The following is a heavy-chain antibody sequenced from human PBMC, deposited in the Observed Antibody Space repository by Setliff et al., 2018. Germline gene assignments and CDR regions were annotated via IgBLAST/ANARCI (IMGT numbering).Heavy chain of an antibody. CDR3: ARDPLTTNRRRAFDI. CDR1: GGSISGGGYY. D-gene: IGHD4-17*01. Sequence: SETLSLTCTVSGGSISGGGYYWSWIRQHPRKGLEWIGYIYYSGSTNYTPSLKSRVTLSVDTSRNHFSLKLNSVTAADTAVYYCARDPLTTNRRRAFDIWGQGTVVTVSS. J-gene: IGHJ3*02. CDR2: IYYSGST. V-gene: IGHV4-31*03.